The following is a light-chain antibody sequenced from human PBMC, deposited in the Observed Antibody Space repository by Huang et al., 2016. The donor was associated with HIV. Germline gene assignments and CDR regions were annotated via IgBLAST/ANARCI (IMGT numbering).Light chain of an antibody. CDR2: AAS. CDR1: QNVRSN. V-gene: IGKV3D-15*01. Sequence: EIVMTQSPATLSVSPGGGATLSCRASQNVRSNLAWYQQTPAQAPRPLIYAASPRASGVPARFSGSGSGTEFTLTISGLQSEDFAVYYCQQYDNWPPGLTFGGGTKVEI. CDR3: QQYDNWPPGLT. J-gene: IGKJ4*01.